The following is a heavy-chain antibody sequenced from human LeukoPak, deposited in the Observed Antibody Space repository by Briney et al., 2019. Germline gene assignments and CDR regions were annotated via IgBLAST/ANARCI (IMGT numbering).Heavy chain of an antibody. CDR1: GGSISSSSYY. CDR3: ARLKVVNDYYYYYGMDV. Sequence: SETLSLTCTVSGGSISSSSYYWGWIRQPPGKGLEWIGSIYYSGSTYYNPSLKSRVTISVDTSKNQYSLKLSSVTAADTAVYYCARLKVVNDYYYYYGMDVWGQGTTATVSS. CDR2: IYYSGST. J-gene: IGHJ6*02. D-gene: IGHD2-15*01. V-gene: IGHV4-39*01.